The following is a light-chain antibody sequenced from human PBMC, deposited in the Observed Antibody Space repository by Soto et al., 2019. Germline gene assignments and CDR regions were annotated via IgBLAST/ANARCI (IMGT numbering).Light chain of an antibody. CDR3: QQYNNWPPDRT. J-gene: IGKJ1*01. V-gene: IGKV3-15*01. Sequence: EIVMTQSPATLSVSPGERATLSCRASQSVSSNLAWYQQKPGQAPRLLIYGASTTATGITARFSGSGSGTEFTLTISSLQSEDFAIYFCQQYNNWPPDRTFGQGTKVEIK. CDR1: QSVSSN. CDR2: GAS.